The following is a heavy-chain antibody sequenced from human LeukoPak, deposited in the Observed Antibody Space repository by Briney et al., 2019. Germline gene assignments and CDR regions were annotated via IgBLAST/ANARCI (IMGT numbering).Heavy chain of an antibody. J-gene: IGHJ3*02. Sequence: SETLSLTCAVYGGSFSGYYWSWIRQPAGEGLEWIGRIYTSGSTNYNPSLKSRVTMSVDTSKNQFSLKLSSVTAADTAVYYCAGAAQYYYDSSGAKAGAFDIWGQGTMVTVSS. CDR2: IYTSGST. CDR1: GGSFSGYY. D-gene: IGHD3-22*01. CDR3: AGAAQYYYDSSGAKAGAFDI. V-gene: IGHV4-59*10.